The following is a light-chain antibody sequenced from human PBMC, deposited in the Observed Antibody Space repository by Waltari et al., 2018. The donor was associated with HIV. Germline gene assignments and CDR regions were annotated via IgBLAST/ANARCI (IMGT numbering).Light chain of an antibody. CDR1: TNNVGNQG. CDR2: KNN. Sequence: HAGLTQPPSVSKGLRQTATLTCTGDTNNVGNQGATWLPQHHGHPPKLLFYKNNNRPSGISERFSASKSGNTASLTITGLQPEDEADYFCSAWDRSLSAVIFGGGTTLIVL. J-gene: IGLJ2*01. CDR3: SAWDRSLSAVI. V-gene: IGLV10-54*04.